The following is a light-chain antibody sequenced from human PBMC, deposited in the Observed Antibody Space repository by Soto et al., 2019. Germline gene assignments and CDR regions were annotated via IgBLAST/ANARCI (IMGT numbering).Light chain of an antibody. CDR1: QGISSW. V-gene: IGKV1D-12*01. J-gene: IGKJ4*01. CDR2: ASS. Sequence: DIQMTQSPSSVSASVGDRVTITCRASQGISSWLAWYQQKPGKAPKLLIYASSNLQSGVPSRFSGSGSGTDFTLTITSLQPEDCASDYGKQAYRFPLTVGGGTKVEIK. CDR3: KQAYRFPLT.